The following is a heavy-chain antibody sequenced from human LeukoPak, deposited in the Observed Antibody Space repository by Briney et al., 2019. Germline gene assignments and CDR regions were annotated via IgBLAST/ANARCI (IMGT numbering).Heavy chain of an antibody. CDR1: GFTFNNYE. Sequence: GGSLRLSCAASGFTFNNYEMNWVRQAPGKGLEWVSYISTSDSIYYADSVKGRFTISRDNAKNSLLLQMNSLRAEDTAVHYCARRFDYWGQGTLVTVSS. J-gene: IGHJ4*02. CDR2: ISTSDSI. CDR3: ARRFDY. V-gene: IGHV3-48*03.